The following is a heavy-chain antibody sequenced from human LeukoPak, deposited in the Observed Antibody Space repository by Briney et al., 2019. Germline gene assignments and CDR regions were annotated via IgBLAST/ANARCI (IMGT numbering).Heavy chain of an antibody. CDR2: ITGGGDSI. Sequence: GGSLRLSCAASGFTFSRFPMSWLRQAPGKVLEWVSAITGGGDSIYYADSVKGRFTISRDNSKNTLYLQMNTLRAEDTAVYYCAKGGSGWYGKAFDIWGQGTMVTVSS. V-gene: IGHV3-23*01. J-gene: IGHJ3*02. CDR1: GFTFSRFP. D-gene: IGHD6-19*01. CDR3: AKGGSGWYGKAFDI.